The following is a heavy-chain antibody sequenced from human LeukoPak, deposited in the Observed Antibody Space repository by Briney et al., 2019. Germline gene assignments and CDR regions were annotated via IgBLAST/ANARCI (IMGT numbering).Heavy chain of an antibody. CDR2: INPNSGGT. Sequence: ASVKVSCKASGYTFTGYYMHWVRQAPGQGLEWMGWINPNSGGTNYAQKFQGRVTMTRDTSITTAYMELSRLRSDDTAVYYCAREDHPHPADYGDTGAFDIWGQGTMVTVSS. CDR3: AREDHPHPADYGDTGAFDI. J-gene: IGHJ3*02. CDR1: GYTFTGYY. D-gene: IGHD4-17*01. V-gene: IGHV1-2*02.